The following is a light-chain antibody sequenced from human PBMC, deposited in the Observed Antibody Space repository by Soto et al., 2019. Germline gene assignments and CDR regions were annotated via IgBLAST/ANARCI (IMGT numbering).Light chain of an antibody. Sequence: QPVLTQPPSASGTPGQRVTISCSGISSNIGSNTVNWYQQLPGTAPKLLIYSNNQRPSGVPDRFSGSQSGTSDSLAISGIQSEDEADYYCAPWDDSLTVVFGVGTKLAV. V-gene: IGLV1-44*01. CDR1: SSNIGSNT. J-gene: IGLJ2*01. CDR3: APWDDSLTVV. CDR2: SNN.